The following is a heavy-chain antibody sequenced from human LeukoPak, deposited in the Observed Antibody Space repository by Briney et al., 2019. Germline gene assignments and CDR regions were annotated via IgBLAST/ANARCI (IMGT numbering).Heavy chain of an antibody. CDR2: INHSVST. CDR1: GFTFSDYY. CDR3: VYMDV. J-gene: IGHJ6*03. Sequence: GSLRLSCAASGFTFSDYYMSWIRQPPGKGLEWIGEINHSVSTNYNPSLKSRVTISVDTSKNQFSLKLSSVTAADTAVYYCVYMDVWGKGTTVTVSS. V-gene: IGHV4-34*08.